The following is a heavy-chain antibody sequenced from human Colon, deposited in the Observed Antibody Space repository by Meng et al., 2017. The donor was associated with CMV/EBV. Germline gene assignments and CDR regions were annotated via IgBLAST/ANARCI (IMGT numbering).Heavy chain of an antibody. CDR1: GGSFSGYY. D-gene: IGHD6-19*01. Sequence: CGVCGGSFSGYYWSWVRRPPGKGLEWIGEIKHSGNTNYNPSLKSRVTISVDTSNNQFSLHLNSVTAADTAVYYCATNSSGWFGYFDPWGQGTLVTVSS. CDR3: ATNSSGWFGYFDP. V-gene: IGHV4-34*01. J-gene: IGHJ5*02. CDR2: IKHSGNT.